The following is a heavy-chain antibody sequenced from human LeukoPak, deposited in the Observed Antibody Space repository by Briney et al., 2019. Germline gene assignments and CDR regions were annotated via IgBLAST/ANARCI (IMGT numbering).Heavy chain of an antibody. J-gene: IGHJ6*03. CDR1: GGSFSGYY. CDR2: INHSGST. CDR3: ARGPIGDNYYYYYMDV. V-gene: IGHV4-34*01. Sequence: PSETLSLTCAVYGGSFSGYYWSGIRQPPGKGLEWIGEINHSGSTNYNPSLKSRVTISVDTSKNQFSLKLSSVTAADTAVYYCARGPIGDNYYYYYMDVWGKGTTVTVSS. D-gene: IGHD4-17*01.